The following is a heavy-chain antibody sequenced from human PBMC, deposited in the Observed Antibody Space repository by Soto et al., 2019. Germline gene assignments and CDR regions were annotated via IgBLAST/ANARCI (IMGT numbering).Heavy chain of an antibody. V-gene: IGHV3-30*18. D-gene: IGHD6-19*01. CDR2: SSFDGTQQ. CDR3: AKQLRGSGWYPLDS. J-gene: IGHJ4*02. Sequence: GGSLRLSCTASEFSLSSSDMHWVRRAPGKGLEWLAVSSFDGTQQFYGDSVKGRFTVSRDNSNNTLYLEMNSLRTEDTAVYYCAKQLRGSGWYPLDSWGQGNPVTVSS. CDR1: EFSLSSSD.